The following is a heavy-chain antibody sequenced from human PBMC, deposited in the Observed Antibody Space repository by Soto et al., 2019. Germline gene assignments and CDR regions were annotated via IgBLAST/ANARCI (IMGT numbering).Heavy chain of an antibody. V-gene: IGHV1-58*01. J-gene: IGHJ5*02. D-gene: IGHD3-3*01. CDR2: IVVGSGNT. CDR3: ARESSMYYDFWSGYYYNWFDP. CDR1: GFTFTSSA. Sequence: SVKVSCKASGFTFTSSAVQWVRQARGQRLEWIGWIVVGSGNTNYAQKFQERVTITRDMSTSTAYMELSSLGSEDTAVYYCARESSMYYDFWSGYYYNWFDPWGQGTLVTVSS.